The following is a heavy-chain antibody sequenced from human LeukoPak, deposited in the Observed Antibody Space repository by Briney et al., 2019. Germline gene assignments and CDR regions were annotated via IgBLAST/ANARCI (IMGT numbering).Heavy chain of an antibody. CDR1: GGSFSSYS. CDR2: FVPTFETT. D-gene: IGHD3-10*01. CDR3: ARRRITMVRGVTVNWFDP. Sequence: SVKVSCKASGGSFSSYSISWVRQAPGQGLEWMGGFVPTFETTNTAQKFQGRVTFTADESTTTAYMELRSLRSDDTAVYFCARRRITMVRGVTVNWFDPWGQGTLVIVSS. V-gene: IGHV1-69*13. J-gene: IGHJ5*02.